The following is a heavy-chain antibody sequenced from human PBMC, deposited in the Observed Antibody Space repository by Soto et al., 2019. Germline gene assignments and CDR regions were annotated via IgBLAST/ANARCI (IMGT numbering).Heavy chain of an antibody. V-gene: IGHV3-23*01. CDR3: GGCGKKRGSTDSPTADDY. D-gene: IGHD2-21*02. CDR1: GFTFSSYA. Sequence: GGSLRLSCAASGFTFSSYAMSWVRQAPGKGLEWVSAISGSGGSTYYADSVKGRFTISRDNSKNTLYLQMNSLRAEDTAVYYCGGCGKKRGSTDSPTADDYWGQGTLVTVSS. CDR2: ISGSGGST. J-gene: IGHJ4*02.